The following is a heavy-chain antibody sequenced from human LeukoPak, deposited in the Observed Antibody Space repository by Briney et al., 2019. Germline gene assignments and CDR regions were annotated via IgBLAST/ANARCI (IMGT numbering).Heavy chain of an antibody. Sequence: GGSLRLSCAASGFTFSSFAMTWVRQAPGEGLEWVSTISGSGGSTYYADSVKGRFTISRDNSKNTLYLQMNSLRAEDTAVYYCAAGTAADYWCQGTLVIVSS. CDR3: AAGTAADY. D-gene: IGHD6-13*01. V-gene: IGHV3-23*01. CDR1: GFTFSSFA. J-gene: IGHJ4*02. CDR2: ISGSGGST.